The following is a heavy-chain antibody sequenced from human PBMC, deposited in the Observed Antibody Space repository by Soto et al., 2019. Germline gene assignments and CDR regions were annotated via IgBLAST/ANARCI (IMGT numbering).Heavy chain of an antibody. Sequence: SETLSLTCTASGGSISRFYWSWIRQPPGKGLEWVGYIYYNGSTSYNPSLKSRVTISVDTSKNQFSLKLSSVTAADTAVYYCARDTGWGDSYSSRGFDYWGQGTLVTVSS. CDR1: GGSISRFY. V-gene: IGHV4-59*12. D-gene: IGHD6-13*01. J-gene: IGHJ4*02. CDR2: IYYNGST. CDR3: ARDTGWGDSYSSRGFDY.